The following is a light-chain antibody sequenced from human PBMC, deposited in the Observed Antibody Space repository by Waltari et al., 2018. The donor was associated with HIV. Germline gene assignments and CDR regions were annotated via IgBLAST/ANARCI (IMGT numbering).Light chain of an antibody. Sequence: QSALTQPRSVSGSTGQSVTISCTGTSSAAGGYNYVSWYQQHPGKAPKLMIYDVSKRPSGVPDRFSGSKSGNTASLTISGLQAEDEADYYCCSYAGSYVFGTGTKVTVL. J-gene: IGLJ1*01. V-gene: IGLV2-11*01. CDR2: DVS. CDR1: SSAAGGYNY. CDR3: CSYAGSYV.